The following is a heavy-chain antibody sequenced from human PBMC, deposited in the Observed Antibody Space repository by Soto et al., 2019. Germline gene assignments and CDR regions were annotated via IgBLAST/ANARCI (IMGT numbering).Heavy chain of an antibody. Sequence: VQLLESGGGLVQPGGSLRLSCAASGFTFSSYAMKWVRQAPGKGLEWVSLIGESGTPTYYADSVKGRFTISRDNSGNTMLLEMYSLRAEDTAVYYCARYMPGVRYYGMDVWGQGTTVTVSS. D-gene: IGHD5-18*01. J-gene: IGHJ6*02. CDR1: GFTFSSYA. CDR3: ARYMPGVRYYGMDV. CDR2: IGESGTPT. V-gene: IGHV3-23*01.